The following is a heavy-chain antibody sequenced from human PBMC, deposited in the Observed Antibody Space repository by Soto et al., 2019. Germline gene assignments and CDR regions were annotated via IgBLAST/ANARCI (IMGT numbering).Heavy chain of an antibody. J-gene: IGHJ4*02. V-gene: IGHV3-23*01. CDR3: AKGRGYYDILTGYYIRSFDY. D-gene: IGHD3-9*01. CDR1: GFTFSSYA. CDR2: ISGSGGST. Sequence: PGGSLRLSCAASGFTFSSYAMSWVRQAPGKXLEWVSAISGSGGSTYYADSVKGRFTISRDNSKNTLYLQMNSLRAEDTAVYYCAKGRGYYDILTGYYIRSFDYWGQGTLVTVSS.